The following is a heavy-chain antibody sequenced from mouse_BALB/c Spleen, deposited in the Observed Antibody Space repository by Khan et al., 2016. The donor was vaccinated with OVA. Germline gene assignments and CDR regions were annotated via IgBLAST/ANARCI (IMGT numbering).Heavy chain of an antibody. J-gene: IGHJ3*01. CDR3: ARGVYGSRGGWVAY. CDR1: GYTFTDYN. CDR2: INPNNGHA. D-gene: IGHD1-1*01. V-gene: IGHV1-18*01. Sequence: VRLQQSGPELVKPGASVKIPCKASGYTFTDYNMDWVKESHGKSLEWIGDINPNNGHAIYTQKFKGKATLTVDKSSSTAYMELRSLTSENTAVYYCARGVYGSRGGWVAYWGQGTLVTVSA.